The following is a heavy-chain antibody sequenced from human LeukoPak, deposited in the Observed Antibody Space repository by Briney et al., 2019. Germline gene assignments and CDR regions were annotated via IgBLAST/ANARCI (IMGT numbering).Heavy chain of an antibody. V-gene: IGHV1-69*13. Sequence: SVKVSCKVSGYTLTELSMHWVRQAPGKGLEWMGGIIPIFGTANYAQKFQGRVTITADESTSTAYMELSSLRSEDTAVYYCARVEIQLQTTVTTFRLTGDYYYGMDVWGQGTTVTVSS. CDR2: IIPIFGTA. CDR1: GYTLTELS. J-gene: IGHJ6*02. D-gene: IGHD4-17*01. CDR3: ARVEIQLQTTVTTFRLTGDYYYGMDV.